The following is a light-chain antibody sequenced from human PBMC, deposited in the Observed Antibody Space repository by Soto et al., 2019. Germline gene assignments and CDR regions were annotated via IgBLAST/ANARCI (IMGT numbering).Light chain of an antibody. CDR2: EVS. J-gene: IGLJ1*01. V-gene: IGLV2-14*01. CDR1: SSDVGGYNY. Sequence: QSALTQPASVSGSPGQSITISCTGTSSDVGGYNYVSWYQQHPGKAPKLVIFEVSTRPSGVSNRFSGSKSGNTASLTISGLQAEDEADYYCSSYSTISTYVFGTGTKVTVL. CDR3: SSYSTISTYV.